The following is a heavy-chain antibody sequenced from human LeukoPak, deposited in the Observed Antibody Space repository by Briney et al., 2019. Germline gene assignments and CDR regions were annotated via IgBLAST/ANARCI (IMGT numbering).Heavy chain of an antibody. J-gene: IGHJ4*02. D-gene: IGHD3-16*01. CDR3: ARELPYYDYVWGSYRIIDY. CDR1: GGSISSGDYY. V-gene: IGHV4-30-4*08. CDR2: IYYSGST. Sequence: SETLSLTCTVSGGSISSGDYYWSWIRQPPGKGLEWIGYIYYSGSTYYNPSLKSRVIISVDTSKNQFSLKLSSVTAADTAVYYCARELPYYDYVWGSYRIIDYWGQGTLVTVSS.